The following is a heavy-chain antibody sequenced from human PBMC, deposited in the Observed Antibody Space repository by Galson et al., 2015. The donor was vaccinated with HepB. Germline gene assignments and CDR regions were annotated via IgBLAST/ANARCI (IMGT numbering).Heavy chain of an antibody. CDR3: ARSITFFGEVPFDY. J-gene: IGHJ4*02. D-gene: IGHD3-3*01. V-gene: IGHV1-18*01. Sequence: SVKVSCKASGYTFTSYAISWVRQAPGQGLEWMGWISPNNGNTNYVQKLQGRVTMTTDTSTRTAYMELRSLRSDDTAVYYCARSITFFGEVPFDYWGQGTLVTVSS. CDR1: GYTFTSYA. CDR2: ISPNNGNT.